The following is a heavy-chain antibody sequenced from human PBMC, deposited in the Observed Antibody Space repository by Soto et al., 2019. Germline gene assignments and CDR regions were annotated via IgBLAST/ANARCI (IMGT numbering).Heavy chain of an antibody. CDR1: GYTFTSYY. J-gene: IGHJ5*02. D-gene: IGHD6-13*01. CDR2: INPSGGST. CDR3: AGDPDFRVAAIGYKWLDP. Sequence: ASVKVSCKASGYTFTSYYMHWVRQAPGQGLEWMGIINPSGGSTSYAPKFQGSVTLTRDTATSTVYMQLSSLGSEDTAVYYCAGDPDFRVAAIGYKWLDPGGQGALVTVSS. V-gene: IGHV1-46*01.